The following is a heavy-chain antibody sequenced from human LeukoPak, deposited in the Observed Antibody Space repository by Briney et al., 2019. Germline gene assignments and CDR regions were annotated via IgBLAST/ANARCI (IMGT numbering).Heavy chain of an antibody. CDR2: ISYDGSNK. Sequence: GGSLRLSCAASGFTFSSYGMHWVRQAPGKGLEWVAVISYDGSNKYYADSVKGRFAISRDNSKNTLYLQMNSLRAEDTAVYYCAKDYYYDSSGYYYYWGQGTLVTVSS. CDR3: AKDYYYDSSGYYYY. J-gene: IGHJ4*02. D-gene: IGHD3-22*01. V-gene: IGHV3-30*18. CDR1: GFTFSSYG.